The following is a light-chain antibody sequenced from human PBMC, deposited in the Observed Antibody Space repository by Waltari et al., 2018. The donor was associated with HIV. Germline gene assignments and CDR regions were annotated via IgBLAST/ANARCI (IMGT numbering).Light chain of an antibody. CDR3: QQYQTFPRT. CDR2: AAS. Sequence: VIWMTQSPPSLSASTGDRVTISCRASQDISTYLAWYQQKPGKAPELLVYAASTLQSVVPSRFNGSGSGTDFTLSIRCLQSDDFATYYCQQYQTFPRTFGQGTKVEI. V-gene: IGKV1D-8*01. CDR1: QDISTY. J-gene: IGKJ1*01.